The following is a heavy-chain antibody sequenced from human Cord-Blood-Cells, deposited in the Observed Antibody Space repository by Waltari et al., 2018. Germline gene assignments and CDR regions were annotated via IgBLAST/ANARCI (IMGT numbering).Heavy chain of an antibody. CDR1: GGSFSGYY. V-gene: IGHV4-34*01. J-gene: IGHJ6*02. CDR2: INHSGST. Sequence: QVQLQQWGAGLLKPSETLSLTCAVYGGSFSGYYWSWIRQPPGKGLEWIGEINHSGSTNYNPSLKSRVTISVDTSKNQFSLKLSSVTAADTAVYYCARGRIAAAGGNTLQPSLPYYYYYGMDVWGQGTTVTVSS. D-gene: IGHD6-13*01. CDR3: ARGRIAAAGGNTLQPSLPYYYYYGMDV.